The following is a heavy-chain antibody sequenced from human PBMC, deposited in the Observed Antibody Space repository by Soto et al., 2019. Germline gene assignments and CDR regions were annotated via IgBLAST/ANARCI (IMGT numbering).Heavy chain of an antibody. CDR2: IYWDDDK. Sequence: SGPTLVNPTQTLTLTCTFSGFSLSTIGVGVGWIRQPPGKALEWLALIYWDDDKRYSPSLKSRLTITKDTSKNQVVLTMTNMDPVDTATYYCAHSTHKRYCSGGSCYSLHYYYYGMDVWGQGTTVTVSS. CDR3: AHSTHKRYCSGGSCYSLHYYYYGMDV. D-gene: IGHD2-15*01. V-gene: IGHV2-5*02. J-gene: IGHJ6*02. CDR1: GFSLSTIGVG.